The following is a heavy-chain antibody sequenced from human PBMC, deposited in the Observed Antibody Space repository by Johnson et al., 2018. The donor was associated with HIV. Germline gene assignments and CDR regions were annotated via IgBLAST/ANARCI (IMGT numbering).Heavy chain of an antibody. CDR2: ISSNGGTT. Sequence: VQLVESGGGLVQPGGSLILSCAASGFTFSSYTMHWVRQAPGKGLAYVSAISSNGGTTYYANSVTGRFTISRDNSKSTLYLQMGSLRAEDTALYYCAKDVGITGDVPETFDIWGQGTMVTVSS. CDR1: GFTFSSYT. J-gene: IGHJ3*02. D-gene: IGHD7-27*01. CDR3: AKDVGITGDVPETFDI. V-gene: IGHV3-64*01.